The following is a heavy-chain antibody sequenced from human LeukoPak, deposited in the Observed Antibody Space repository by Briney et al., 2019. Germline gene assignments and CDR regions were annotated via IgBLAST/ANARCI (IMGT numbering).Heavy chain of an antibody. CDR3: ARENTYYDILTGYYSGYFDY. V-gene: IGHV1-69*04. CDR1: GGTFSSYA. J-gene: IGHJ4*01. D-gene: IGHD3-9*01. CDR2: IIPILGIA. Sequence: ASVKVSRKASGGTFSSYAISWVRQAPGQGLEWMGRIIPILGIANYAQKFQGRVTITADKSTSTAYMELSSLRSEDTAVYYCARENTYYDILTGYYSGYFDYWGQGTLVTVSS.